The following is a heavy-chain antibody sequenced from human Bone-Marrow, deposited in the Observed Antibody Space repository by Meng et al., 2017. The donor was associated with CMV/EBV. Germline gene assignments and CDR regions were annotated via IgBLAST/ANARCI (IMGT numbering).Heavy chain of an antibody. Sequence: GGSLRLSCAASGFTFSNYNMNWVRQAPGKGLEWVSSISSSSSYIYYADSVKGRFTISRDNAKNSLYLQMNSLRAEDTAVYYCASTLPWLELLSAYFYYGMDVWGQGTTVTVSS. V-gene: IGHV3-21*01. CDR3: ASTLPWLELLSAYFYYGMDV. J-gene: IGHJ6*02. CDR1: GFTFSNYN. CDR2: ISSSSSYI. D-gene: IGHD1-26*01.